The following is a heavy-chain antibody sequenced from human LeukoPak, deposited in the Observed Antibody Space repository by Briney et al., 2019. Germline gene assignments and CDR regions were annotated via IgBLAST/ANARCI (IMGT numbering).Heavy chain of an antibody. V-gene: IGHV4-59*12. CDR3: ARDVNTIYGRYFDY. CDR2: IYYSGST. CDR1: GGSISSYY. Sequence: SETLSLTCTVSGGSISSYYWSWIRQPPGKGLEWIGYIYYSGSTNYNPSLKSRVTISVDTSKNQFSLKLSSVTAADTAVYYCARDVNTIYGRYFDYWGLGTVVTVSS. D-gene: IGHD3-3*01. J-gene: IGHJ4*02.